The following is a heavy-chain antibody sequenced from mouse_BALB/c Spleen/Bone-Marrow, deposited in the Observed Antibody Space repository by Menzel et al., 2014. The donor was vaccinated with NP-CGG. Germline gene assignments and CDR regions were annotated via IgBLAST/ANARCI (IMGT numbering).Heavy chain of an antibody. CDR1: GYAFSSSW. Sequence: VKLMESGPELVKPGASVMISCKASGYAFSSSWMNWVKQRPGQGLEWIGRIYPGDGDTNYNEKFKGKATLTVDTSSSTAYVDLSSLTAEDSAVYYCARHHRYAYYFDYWGQGTTLTVSS. J-gene: IGHJ2*01. V-gene: IGHV1-82*01. CDR2: IYPGDGDT. CDR3: ARHHRYAYYFDY. D-gene: IGHD2-14*01.